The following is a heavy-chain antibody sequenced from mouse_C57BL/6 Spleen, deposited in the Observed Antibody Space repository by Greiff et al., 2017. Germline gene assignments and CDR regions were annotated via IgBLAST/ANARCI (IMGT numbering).Heavy chain of an antibody. CDR2: IHPNSGST. CDR3: ARSGDLLGYFDY. J-gene: IGHJ2*01. D-gene: IGHD2-1*01. CDR1: GYTFTSYW. V-gene: IGHV1-64*01. Sequence: QVQLQQPGAELVKPGASVKLSCKASGYTFTSYWMHWVKQRPGQGLEWIGMIHPNSGSTNYNEKFKSKATLTVDKSSSTAYMQLSSLTSEDSAVXYCARSGDLLGYFDYWGQGTTLTVSS.